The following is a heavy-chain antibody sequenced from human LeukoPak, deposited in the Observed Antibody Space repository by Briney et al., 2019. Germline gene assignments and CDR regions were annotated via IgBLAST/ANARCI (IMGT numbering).Heavy chain of an antibody. V-gene: IGHV3-7*01. CDR1: GFTFSRYW. D-gene: IGHD1-26*01. Sequence: PGGSLRLSCAASGFTFSRYWMSWVRQVPRKGLEWVANIKQDGSDKYYVDSVKGRFTISRDNAKNSLYLQMNSLRAEDTAVYYCARDLFGSYGYWGQGTLVTVSS. CDR2: IKQDGSDK. J-gene: IGHJ4*02. CDR3: ARDLFGSYGY.